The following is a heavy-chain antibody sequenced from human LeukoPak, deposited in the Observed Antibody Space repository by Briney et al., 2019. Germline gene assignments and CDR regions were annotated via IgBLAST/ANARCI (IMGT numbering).Heavy chain of an antibody. CDR1: GDSISSYY. CDR2: IYKSGGT. D-gene: IGHD3-22*01. V-gene: IGHV4-59*01. CDR3: ARAGSGYSFDI. J-gene: IGHJ3*02. Sequence: PSETLSLTCTVSGDSISSYYWSWIRQPPGKGLEWIGYIYKSGGTDYNPSLKSRVTISVYTSRNQFSLKLSSVTAADTAVYYCARAGSGYSFDIWGQGTMVIVSS.